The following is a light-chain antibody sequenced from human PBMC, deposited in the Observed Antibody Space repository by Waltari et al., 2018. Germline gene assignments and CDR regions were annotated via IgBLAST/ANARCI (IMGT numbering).Light chain of an antibody. V-gene: IGLV2-23*01. CDR3: CSYAGPSTYV. J-gene: IGLJ1*01. Sequence: QSALTQPASVCVSLGQSITISCHEPGTVIGSYHLVSWYHQHPDKAPKLLIYDATKRPSGVSDRFAGSRSGNTASLTISGLQAEDVPDYYCCSYAGPSTYVCGTATRVTVL. CDR1: GTVIGSYHL. CDR2: DAT.